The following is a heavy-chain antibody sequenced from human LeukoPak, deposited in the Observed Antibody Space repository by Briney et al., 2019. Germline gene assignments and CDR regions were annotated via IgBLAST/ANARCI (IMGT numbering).Heavy chain of an antibody. CDR1: GFTFSDYY. Sequence: GGSLRLSCAASGFTFSDYYMRWISQAPGKGLEWVSYITGSGSTVYYADSVKGRFTVSRDNAKNSLYLQMNSLRAEDTAVYYCAREDSSGWYEDYWGQGTLVTVSS. CDR2: ITGSGSTV. V-gene: IGHV3-11*01. D-gene: IGHD6-19*01. CDR3: AREDSSGWYEDY. J-gene: IGHJ4*02.